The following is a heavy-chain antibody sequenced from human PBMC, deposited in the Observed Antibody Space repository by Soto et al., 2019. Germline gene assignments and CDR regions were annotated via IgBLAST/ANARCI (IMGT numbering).Heavy chain of an antibody. CDR1: GGTFSSYT. J-gene: IGHJ4*02. V-gene: IGHV1-69*02. D-gene: IGHD2-15*01. CDR3: ARVNCSGGSCYLLDY. CDR2: IIPILGIA. Sequence: GASVKVSCKASGGTFSSYTISWMRQAPGQGLEWMGRIIPILGIANYAQKFQGRVTITADKSTSTAYMELSSLRSEDTAVYYCARVNCSGGSCYLLDYWGQRTLVTVSS.